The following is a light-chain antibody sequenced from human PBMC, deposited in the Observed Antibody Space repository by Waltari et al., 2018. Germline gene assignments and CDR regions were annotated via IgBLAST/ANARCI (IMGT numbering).Light chain of an antibody. CDR3: QQRSKSFT. J-gene: IGKJ3*01. Sequence: IVLKQSPATLALSPGDRATLSCRASQSISSYLDWYPQKPGQAPRLLIYDSSTRATGIPARFSGSGSVTDFTLTISSLEPEDFAIYYCQQRSKSFTFGPGTKVDMK. V-gene: IGKV3-11*01. CDR1: QSISSY. CDR2: DSS.